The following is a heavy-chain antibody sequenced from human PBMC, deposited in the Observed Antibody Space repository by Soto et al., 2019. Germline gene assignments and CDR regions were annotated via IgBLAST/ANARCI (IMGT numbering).Heavy chain of an antibody. CDR3: VRGAARRPPVTRAFDL. CDR2: INAATGNT. J-gene: IGHJ3*01. Sequence: HVEIVQSGAEVKMPGASVNVSCKSSGYNFTNHAMHWVRQAPGQRLEWLGWINAATGNTQYSQRFKDILIIIRDTSASTASMELSSLRSEDTAVYYCVRGAARRPPVTRAFDLWGRGTFVTVSS. CDR1: GYNFTNHA. D-gene: IGHD4-17*01. V-gene: IGHV1-3*01.